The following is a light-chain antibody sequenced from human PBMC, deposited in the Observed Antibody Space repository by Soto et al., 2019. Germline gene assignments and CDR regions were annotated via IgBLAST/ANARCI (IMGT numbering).Light chain of an antibody. V-gene: IGKV1-5*03. CDR3: QQYNNYSPRT. CDR2: QAS. Sequence: DIQMTQSPSTLSASVGDRVTITCRASQTSNWLAWYQQKPGKAPKLLIYQASSLESGVPSRFSGRGSGTEFTLTLSSLQPVDVATYYCQQYNNYSPRTFGQGTKVEI. CDR1: QTSNW. J-gene: IGKJ1*01.